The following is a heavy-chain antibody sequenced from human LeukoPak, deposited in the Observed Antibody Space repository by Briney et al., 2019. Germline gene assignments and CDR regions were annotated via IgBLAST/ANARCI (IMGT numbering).Heavy chain of an antibody. V-gene: IGHV4-39*07. J-gene: IGHJ4*02. CDR3: ARIAAHCDY. CDR1: GGSISTSNYY. D-gene: IGHD6-6*01. Sequence: PSETLSLTCTVSGGSISTSNYYWGWIRQPPGKGLEWIGSIYYSGSTYYNPSLKSRVTISVDTSKNQFSLKLSSVTAADTAVYYCARIAAHCDYWGQGTLVTVSS. CDR2: IYYSGST.